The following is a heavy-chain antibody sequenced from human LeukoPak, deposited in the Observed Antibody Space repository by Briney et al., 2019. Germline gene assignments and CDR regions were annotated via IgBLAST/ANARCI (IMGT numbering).Heavy chain of an antibody. J-gene: IGHJ4*02. D-gene: IGHD5-12*01. Sequence: QTGGSLRLSCAASGFTFSNYAMSWVRQAPGKGLEWVSAISGSGGSTYYADSVKGRFTISRDNSKNTLYLQMNSLRAEDTAVYYCAKDPADIVATIWDDYWGQGTLVTVSS. CDR2: ISGSGGST. V-gene: IGHV3-23*01. CDR1: GFTFSNYA. CDR3: AKDPADIVATIWDDY.